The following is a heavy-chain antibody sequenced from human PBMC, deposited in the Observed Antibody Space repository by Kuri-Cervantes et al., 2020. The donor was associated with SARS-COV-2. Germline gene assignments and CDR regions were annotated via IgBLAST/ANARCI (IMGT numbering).Heavy chain of an antibody. V-gene: IGHV3-30*04. J-gene: IGHJ3*02. CDR1: GFTFSSYA. Sequence: KTLSLTCAASGFTFSSYAMHWVRQAPGKGLEWVAVISYDGSNKYYADSVKGRFTISRDNSKNTLYLQMNSLRAEDTAVYYCARTMVRGGIPHDAFDIWGQGTMVTVSS. D-gene: IGHD3-10*01. CDR3: ARTMVRGGIPHDAFDI. CDR2: ISYDGSNK.